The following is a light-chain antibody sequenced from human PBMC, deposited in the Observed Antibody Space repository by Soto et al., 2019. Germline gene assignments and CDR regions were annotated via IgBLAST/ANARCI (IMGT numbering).Light chain of an antibody. V-gene: IGKV3-20*01. J-gene: IGKJ5*01. CDR1: QSVSSN. Sequence: EIVRAPAPGTPSLSPRERATLSRRASQSVSSNLAWYQQKPGQAPRLLIYGASTRATGIPARFSGSGSGTDFSLTISRLEPEDFAVYYCQQYGSSPITFGQGTRLEIK. CDR3: QQYGSSPIT. CDR2: GAS.